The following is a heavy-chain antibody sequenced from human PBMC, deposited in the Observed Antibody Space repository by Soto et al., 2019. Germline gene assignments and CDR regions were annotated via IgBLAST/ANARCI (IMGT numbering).Heavy chain of an antibody. D-gene: IGHD5-18*01. CDR3: VRGYTYAGREGFDP. CDR1: GYSFTTYW. V-gene: IGHV5-51*01. J-gene: IGHJ5*02. CDR2: IYPGDSDT. Sequence: GESLKISCKASGYSFTTYWIGWVRQMPGKGLEWMGIIYPGDSDTRYSPSFQGQVTISADTSISTAYLQWSSLKASDTAIHYCVRGYTYAGREGFDPWGQGTLVTVSS.